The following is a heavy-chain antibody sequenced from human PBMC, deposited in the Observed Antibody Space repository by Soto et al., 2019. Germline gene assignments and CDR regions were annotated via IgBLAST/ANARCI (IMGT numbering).Heavy chain of an antibody. Sequence: QAHLEESGGGVVQPGRSLSLSCVTSGFNFYSYDMHWVRQAPGKGLQWVAGISFDGTPKYHEDSVKGRFTVSRDNSRNTLSLHMKSLRNDDTSIYYFVKDRWIGEFDFFDSWGQGTLVTVSS. J-gene: IGHJ4*02. V-gene: IGHV3-30*18. CDR1: GFNFYSYD. CDR3: VKDRWIGEFDFFDS. D-gene: IGHD3-10*01. CDR2: ISFDGTPK.